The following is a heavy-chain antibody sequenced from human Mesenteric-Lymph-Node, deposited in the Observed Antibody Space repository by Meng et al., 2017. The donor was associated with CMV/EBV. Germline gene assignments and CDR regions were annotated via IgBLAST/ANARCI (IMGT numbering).Heavy chain of an antibody. CDR2: IYYSGST. V-gene: IGHV4-39*07. CDR3: AGTGSYDRDAFDI. D-gene: IGHD1-26*01. Sequence: WVRQAPGKGLEWIGSIYYSGSTYYNPSLKSRVTISVDTSKNQFSLKLSSVTAADTAVYYCAGTGSYDRDAFDIWGQGTMVTVSS. J-gene: IGHJ3*02.